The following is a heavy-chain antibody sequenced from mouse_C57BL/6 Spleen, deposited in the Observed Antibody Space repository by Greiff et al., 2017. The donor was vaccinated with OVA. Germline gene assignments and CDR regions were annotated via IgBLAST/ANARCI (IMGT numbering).Heavy chain of an antibody. CDR1: GYTFTEYT. V-gene: IGHV1-62-2*01. D-gene: IGHD1-1*01. Sequence: VKLQQSGAELVKPGASVKLSCKASGYTFTEYTIHWVKQRSGQGLEWIGWFYPGSGSIKYPEKFKEKATLTADKSSSTVYMELSRLTSEDSAVYFCTRLGEWTTTVVSTDYFDYWGQGTTLTVSA. J-gene: IGHJ2*01. CDR3: TRLGEWTTTVVSTDYFDY. CDR2: FYPGSGSI.